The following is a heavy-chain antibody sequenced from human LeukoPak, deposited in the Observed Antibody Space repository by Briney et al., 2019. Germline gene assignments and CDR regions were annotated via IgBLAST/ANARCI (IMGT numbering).Heavy chain of an antibody. V-gene: IGHV4-39*01. J-gene: IGHJ4*02. CDR3: ARRRGSSSYRDY. Sequence: SETLSLTCTVSGGSFHSTNHFWGWIRQPPGEGLEWIATISDSGTTYYNPSLKSRISISADTSKNQISLKLNSVTVTDTAVYYCARRRGSSSYRDYWGQGTQVIVSS. D-gene: IGHD3-3*01. CDR2: ISDSGTT. CDR1: GGSFHSTNHF.